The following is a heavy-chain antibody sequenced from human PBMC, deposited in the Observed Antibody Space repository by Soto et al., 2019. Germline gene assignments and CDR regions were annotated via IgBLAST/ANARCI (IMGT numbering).Heavy chain of an antibody. D-gene: IGHD3-9*01. Sequence: QVQLVESGGGVVHPGRSLRLSCAASGFTFSSYVMHWVRQAPGKGLEWVALIWYDGSNTYYADSVKGRFTISRDNSKNTLYLQMNSLRVEDTAVYYCARHQDLYDLLTGSDIDYWGQGTLVTVSS. V-gene: IGHV3-33*01. CDR3: ARHQDLYDLLTGSDIDY. CDR1: GFTFSSYV. J-gene: IGHJ4*02. CDR2: IWYDGSNT.